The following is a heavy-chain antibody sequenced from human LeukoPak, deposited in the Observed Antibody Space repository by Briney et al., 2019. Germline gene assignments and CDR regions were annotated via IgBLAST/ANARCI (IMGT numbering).Heavy chain of an antibody. J-gene: IGHJ4*02. D-gene: IGHD6-13*01. CDR2: TYYRSKWYY. V-gene: IGHV6-1*01. CDR3: VRGGTSTAGFDY. CDR1: GDSVSSNSAA. Sequence: SQTLSLTCAISGDSVSSNSAAWNWIRQSPSRGLEWLGRTYYRSKWYYGYAVSVKSRIIINPDTSKNQFSLQLDSVTPEDTAVYYCVRGGTSTAGFDYWXQXTLVTVSS.